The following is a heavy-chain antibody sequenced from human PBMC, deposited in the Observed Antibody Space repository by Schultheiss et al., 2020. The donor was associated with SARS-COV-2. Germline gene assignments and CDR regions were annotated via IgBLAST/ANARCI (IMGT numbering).Heavy chain of an antibody. V-gene: IGHV3-21*01. CDR1: GFTFSSYS. CDR2: ISSSSSYI. Sequence: GGSLRLSCAASGFTFSSYSMNWVRQAPGKGLEWVSSISSSSSYIYYADSVKGRFTISRDNSKNTLYLQMNSLRAEDTAVYYCARDALRGDTAMGYYYYYYMDVWGKGTTVTVS. J-gene: IGHJ6*03. D-gene: IGHD5-18*01. CDR3: ARDALRGDTAMGYYYYYYMDV.